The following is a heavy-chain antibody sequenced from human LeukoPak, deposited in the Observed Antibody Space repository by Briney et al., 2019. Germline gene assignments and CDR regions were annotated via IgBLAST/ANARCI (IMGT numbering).Heavy chain of an antibody. Sequence: PSETLSLTCTVSGGSISSYDWSWIRQPPGKGLEWIGYIYYSGSTNYNPSLKRRVTISVDTSKNQFSLKLSSVTAADTAVYYCARHILLWFGELSPNWFDPWGQGTLVTVSS. CDR3: ARHILLWFGELSPNWFDP. CDR2: IYYSGST. V-gene: IGHV4-59*08. CDR1: GGSISSYD. J-gene: IGHJ5*02. D-gene: IGHD3-10*01.